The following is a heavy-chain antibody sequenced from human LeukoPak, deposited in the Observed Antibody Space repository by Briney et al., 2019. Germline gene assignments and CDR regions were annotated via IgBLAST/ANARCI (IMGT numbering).Heavy chain of an antibody. CDR1: GSTVSSNY. D-gene: IGHD6-13*01. J-gene: IGHJ4*02. Sequence: GGSLRLSCAASGSTVSSNYMSWVRQAPGKGLEWVSVIYSGGSTYYADSVKGRFTISRDNSKNTLYLQMNSLRAEDTAVYYCARDVTDSSSWPVYYFDYWGQGTLVTVSS. CDR2: IYSGGST. V-gene: IGHV3-66*01. CDR3: ARDVTDSSSWPVYYFDY.